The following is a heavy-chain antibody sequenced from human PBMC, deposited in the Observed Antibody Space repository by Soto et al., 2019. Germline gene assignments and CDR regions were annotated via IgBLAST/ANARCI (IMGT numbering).Heavy chain of an antibody. Sequence: ETLSLTCGVSGDSIRSDYYWGWIRQPPGKGLEWIGSIYHSGSTYYNPSLKSRVTISVDTSKNQFSLKLSSVTAADTAVYYCARARIAAAVPYYFDYWGQGTLVTVSS. CDR3: ARARIAAAVPYYFDY. J-gene: IGHJ4*02. D-gene: IGHD6-13*01. V-gene: IGHV4-38-2*01. CDR2: IYHSGST. CDR1: GDSIRSDYY.